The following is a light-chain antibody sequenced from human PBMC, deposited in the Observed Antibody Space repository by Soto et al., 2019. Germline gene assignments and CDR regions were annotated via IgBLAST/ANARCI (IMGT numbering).Light chain of an antibody. CDR2: AAS. CDR3: QKYNSAPWT. V-gene: IGKV1-27*01. CDR1: QVINNY. J-gene: IGKJ1*01. Sequence: DIQMTQSPSSLSASVGDRVTITCRASQVINNYLAWYQQKPGKVPKLLIYAASTLQSGFPLRFSGSGSGTDFTLTISSLQPEDVATYYCQKYNSAPWTFGQGTKVEIK.